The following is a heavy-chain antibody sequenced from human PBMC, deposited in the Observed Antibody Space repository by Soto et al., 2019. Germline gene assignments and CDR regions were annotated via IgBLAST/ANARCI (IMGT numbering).Heavy chain of an antibody. J-gene: IGHJ3*02. CDR3: ARDPYPGLTGDAFDI. V-gene: IGHV3-30-3*01. D-gene: IGHD3-10*01. Sequence: QVQLVESGGGVVQPGRSLGLSCAASGFTFSSYAMHWVRQAPGKGLEWVAVISYDGSNKYYADSVKGRFTISRDNSKNTLYLQMNSLRAEDTAVYYCARDPYPGLTGDAFDIWGQGTMVTVSS. CDR2: ISYDGSNK. CDR1: GFTFSSYA.